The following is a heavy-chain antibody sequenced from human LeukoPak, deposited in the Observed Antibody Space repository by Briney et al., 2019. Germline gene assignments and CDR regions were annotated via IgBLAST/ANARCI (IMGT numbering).Heavy chain of an antibody. V-gene: IGHV3-30-3*01. Sequence: TGGSLRLSCAASGFTFSSYAMHWVRQAPGKGLEWVAVISYDGSNKYHADSVKGRFTISRDNSKNTLYLQMNSLRAEDTAVYYCARDQFLEFLFDYWGQGTLVTVSS. CDR2: ISYDGSNK. CDR3: ARDQFLEFLFDY. D-gene: IGHD3-3*01. J-gene: IGHJ4*02. CDR1: GFTFSSYA.